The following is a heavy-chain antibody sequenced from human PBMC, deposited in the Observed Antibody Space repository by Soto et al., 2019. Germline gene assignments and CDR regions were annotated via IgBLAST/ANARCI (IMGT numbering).Heavy chain of an antibody. CDR2: INHSGSA. CDR3: ARGDTIFGVVPRGGYYYGMDV. Sequence: SETLSLTCAVYGGSFSGYYWSWIRQPPGKGLEWIGEINHSGSANYNPSLKSRVTISVDTSKNQFSLKLSSVTAADTAVYYCARGDTIFGVVPRGGYYYGMDVWGQGTTVTVSS. CDR1: GGSFSGYY. D-gene: IGHD3-3*01. V-gene: IGHV4-34*01. J-gene: IGHJ6*02.